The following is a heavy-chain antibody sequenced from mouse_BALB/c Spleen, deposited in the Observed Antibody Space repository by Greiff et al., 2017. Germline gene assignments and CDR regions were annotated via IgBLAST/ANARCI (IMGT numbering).Heavy chain of an antibody. CDR3: ARIYYDYYYAMDY. CDR1: GYSITSDYA. D-gene: IGHD2-4*01. J-gene: IGHJ4*01. Sequence: EVKLQESGPGLVKPSQSLSLTCTVTGYSITSDYAWNWIRQFPGNKLEWMGYISYSGSTSYNPSLKSRISITRDTSKNQFFLQLNSVTTEDTATYYCARIYYDYYYAMDYWGQGTSVTVSS. CDR2: ISYSGST. V-gene: IGHV3-2*02.